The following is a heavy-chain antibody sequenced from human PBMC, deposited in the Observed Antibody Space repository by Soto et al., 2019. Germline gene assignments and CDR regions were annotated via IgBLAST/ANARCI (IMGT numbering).Heavy chain of an antibody. Sequence: QVQLQESGPGLVKPSETLSLTCTVSGGSISSYYWSWIRQPPGKGLEWIGYIYYSGNTNYNPSLKRRVSMSFDTSRNQFSLKLRSVTAADTAVYYCARHVRFCSGGSCYSSFDYWGQGTLVTVSS. V-gene: IGHV4-59*08. J-gene: IGHJ4*02. D-gene: IGHD2-15*01. CDR3: ARHVRFCSGGSCYSSFDY. CDR1: GGSISSYY. CDR2: IYYSGNT.